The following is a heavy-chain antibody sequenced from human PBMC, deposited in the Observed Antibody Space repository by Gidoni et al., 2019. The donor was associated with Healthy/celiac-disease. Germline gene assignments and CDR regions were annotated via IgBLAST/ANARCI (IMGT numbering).Heavy chain of an antibody. CDR3: ARRPRQQLSRTFDI. CDR1: GGSISSSSYY. CDR2: IYYSGST. D-gene: IGHD6-13*01. J-gene: IGHJ3*02. V-gene: IGHV4-39*01. Sequence: QLQLQESGPGLVKPSETLSLTCTVSGGSISSSSYYWGWIRQPPGKGLEWIGSIYYSGSTYYNPSLKSRVTISVDTSKNQFSLKLSSVTAADTAVYYCARRPRQQLSRTFDIWGQGTMVTVSS.